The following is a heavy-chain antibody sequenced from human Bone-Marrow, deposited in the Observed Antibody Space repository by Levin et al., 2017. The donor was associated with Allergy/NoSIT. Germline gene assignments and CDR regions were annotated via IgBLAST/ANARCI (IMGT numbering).Heavy chain of an antibody. CDR2: TWYRSKWSY. CDR1: GDTVSSNSAS. D-gene: IGHD1-26*01. V-gene: IGHV6-1*01. J-gene: IGHJ4*02. CDR3: ARAQTYSGRLFDF. Sequence: SETLSLTCGISGDTVSSNSASWNWIRQSPSRGLEWLGKTWYRSKWSYQYAESLKTRITISPDTSNNQFSLQLKSVTPDDTAIYYCARAQTYSGRLFDFWGQGTLVTVSS.